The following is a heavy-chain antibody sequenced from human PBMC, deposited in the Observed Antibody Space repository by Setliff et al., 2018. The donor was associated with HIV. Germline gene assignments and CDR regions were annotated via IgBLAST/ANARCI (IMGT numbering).Heavy chain of an antibody. J-gene: IGHJ3*02. CDR2: IYHSGST. CDR3: ARLTTVGAFDI. Sequence: PSETLSLTCAVSGYSISSGYSWGWIRQPPGKGLEWIGGIYHSGSTYYNPSLKSRVTISVDTSKNQFSLKLSSVTAADTAMYYCARLTTVGAFDIWGQGTMVTVSS. V-gene: IGHV4-38-2*01. CDR1: GYSISSGYS. D-gene: IGHD1-1*01.